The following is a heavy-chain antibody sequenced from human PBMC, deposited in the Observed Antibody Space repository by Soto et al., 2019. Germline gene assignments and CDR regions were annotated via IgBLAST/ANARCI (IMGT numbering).Heavy chain of an antibody. CDR1: GGSISSYY. CDR3: ARYPVDTAMGYYFDY. CDR2: IYYSGST. V-gene: IGHV4-59*01. J-gene: IGHJ4*02. Sequence: SETLSLTCTVSGGSISSYYWIWIRQPPGKGLEWIGYIYYSGSTNYNPSLKSRVTISVDTSKNQFSLKLSSVTAADTAVYYCARYPVDTAMGYYFDYWGQGTLVTVSS. D-gene: IGHD5-18*01.